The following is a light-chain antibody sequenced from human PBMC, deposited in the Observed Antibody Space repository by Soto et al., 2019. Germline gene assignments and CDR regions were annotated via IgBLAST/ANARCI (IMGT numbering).Light chain of an antibody. CDR3: QKDNSAAWT. CDR2: AAS. Sequence: DIQMTQSPSSLSASVGDRVTITCRASQGGSNYLAWYQQKPGKVPNLLIYAASTLKSWVPYRFSGSGSGTDFTLTLSSLQPEDVATCYCQKDNSAAWTFGQGTKVEIK. J-gene: IGKJ1*01. CDR1: QGGSNY. V-gene: IGKV1-27*01.